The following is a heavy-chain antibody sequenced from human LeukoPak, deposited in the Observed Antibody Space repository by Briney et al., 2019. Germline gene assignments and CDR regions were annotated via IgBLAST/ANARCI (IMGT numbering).Heavy chain of an antibody. V-gene: IGHV4-39*07. D-gene: IGHD6-6*01. Sequence: SETLSLTCTVSGGSISGSSYYLGWIRQPPGKGLEWIGSIYYSGTTYYNPSLKSRVTISVDTSKNQFSLKLSSVTAADTAVYFCATGPGMTPRPVDYWGQGALVTVSS. CDR1: GGSISGSSYY. CDR2: IYYSGTT. J-gene: IGHJ4*01. CDR3: ATGPGMTPRPVDY.